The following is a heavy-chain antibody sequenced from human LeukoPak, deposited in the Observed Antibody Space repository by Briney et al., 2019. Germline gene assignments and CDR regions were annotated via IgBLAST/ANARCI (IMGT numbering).Heavy chain of an antibody. Sequence: PSETLSLTCTVSGGSISSYYWSWIRQPPGKGLEWIGYIYYSGSTNYNPSLKSRVTISVDTSKNQFSLKLSSVTAADTAVYYCARSPITIFGVVNNFDYWGQGTLVTVSS. J-gene: IGHJ4*02. D-gene: IGHD3-3*01. CDR1: GGSISSYY. CDR2: IYYSGST. CDR3: ARSPITIFGVVNNFDY. V-gene: IGHV4-59*01.